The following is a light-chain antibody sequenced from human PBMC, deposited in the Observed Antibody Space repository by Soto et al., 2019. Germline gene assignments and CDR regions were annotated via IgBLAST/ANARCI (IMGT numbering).Light chain of an antibody. CDR1: QNVTTY. V-gene: IGKV3-11*01. Sequence: EIVLTPSPATLSLSPGERATLSCRASQNVTTYLAWYQQKSGQSPRLVIYDGSDTAPGIPARLSGSGSGPDFTLTISGLEPDYFVVYHRQQYGISPYTFGHRTRLKLK. CDR2: DGS. J-gene: IGKJ5*01. CDR3: QQYGISPYT.